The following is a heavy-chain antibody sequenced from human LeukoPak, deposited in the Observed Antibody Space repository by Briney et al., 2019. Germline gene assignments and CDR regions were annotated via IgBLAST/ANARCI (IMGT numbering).Heavy chain of an antibody. V-gene: IGHV3-23*01. CDR3: AKWGDYDILTGYYVSDF. CDR1: GFIFRNYA. CDR2: ITGSGDTT. D-gene: IGHD3-9*01. Sequence: QPGASLRPSCAASGFIFRNYAMSWVRQAPGKGLEWVSAITGSGDTTYYADSVKGRFTISRDNSKNTLYVEMNTLRAEDTAVYYCAKWGDYDILTGYYVSDFWGQGTLVTVSS. J-gene: IGHJ4*02.